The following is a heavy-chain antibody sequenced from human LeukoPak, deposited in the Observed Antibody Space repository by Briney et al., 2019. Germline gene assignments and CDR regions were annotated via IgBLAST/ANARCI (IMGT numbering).Heavy chain of an antibody. CDR1: GYNFTNDW. J-gene: IGHJ4*02. D-gene: IGHD3-10*01. CDR2: IYPDDSET. V-gene: IGHV5-51*01. Sequence: GESLKISCKGSGYNFTNDWIAWVRQVPGKGLEWMGIIYPDDSETRYSPSFQGQVSISAYKSISTAYLQWSSLKASATAMYYCARQSTLYGSGSYLSYWGQGTLVTVSS. CDR3: ARQSTLYGSGSYLSY.